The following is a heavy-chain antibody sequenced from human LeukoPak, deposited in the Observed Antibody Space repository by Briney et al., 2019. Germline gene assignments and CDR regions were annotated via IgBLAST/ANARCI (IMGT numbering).Heavy chain of an antibody. V-gene: IGHV3-7*01. D-gene: IGHD3-10*01. CDR2: INQDDSQI. J-gene: IGHJ4*02. CDR3: ARGYYHSTTYYLSFFAY. CDR1: GFTFNKYW. Sequence: GGSLRLSCLTSGFTFNKYWLTWVRQPPGKGLEGLANINQDDSQIYYLESVEGRFTITRDNAKNSLHLQMNSLRAEDTALSYCARGYYHSTTYYLSFFAYWGQGTLVTVYS.